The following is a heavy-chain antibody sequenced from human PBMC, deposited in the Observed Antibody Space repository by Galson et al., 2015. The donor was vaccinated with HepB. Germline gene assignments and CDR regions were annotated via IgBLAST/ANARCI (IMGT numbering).Heavy chain of an antibody. CDR3: TTHPWNPSVGSIYYFDY. CDR2: IKSKNDGGPT. J-gene: IGHJ4*01. D-gene: IGHD1-1*01. V-gene: IGHV3-15*01. Sequence: SMRLSCAASRFTFSNASLSWVRQAPGKGLEWVGRIKSKNDGGPTDYAAPVKGRFTISRDESKNMLYLQMNSLKTEDTAVYHWTTHPWNPSVGSIYYFDYWGHGTLVTVSS. CDR1: RFTFSNAS.